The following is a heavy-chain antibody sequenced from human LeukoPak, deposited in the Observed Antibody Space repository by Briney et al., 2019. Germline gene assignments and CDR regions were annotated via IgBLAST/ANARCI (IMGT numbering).Heavy chain of an antibody. CDR2: IYHSGST. D-gene: IGHD3-22*01. CDR1: GGSISSYY. J-gene: IGHJ4*02. Sequence: SETLSLTCTVSGGSISSYYWSWIRQPPGKGLEWIGYIYHSGSTYYNPSLKSRVTISVDRSKNQFSLKLSSVTAADTAVYYCARYTYYYDSSGYYYYWGQGTLVTVSS. CDR3: ARYTYYYDSSGYYYY. V-gene: IGHV4-59*12.